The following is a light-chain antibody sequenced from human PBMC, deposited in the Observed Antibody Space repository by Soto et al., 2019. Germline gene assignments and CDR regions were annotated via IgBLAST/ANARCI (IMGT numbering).Light chain of an antibody. CDR3: QQYNNWPPYT. V-gene: IGKV1-5*01. J-gene: IGKJ2*01. CDR1: QNIGTW. Sequence: DIQMTQSPSSLSVSVGDRVTITCRASQNIGTWLAWYQQKPGKAPNFLIYEASSLESGVPSRFSGSGSATDFTLTISSLQSEDFAVYYCQQYNNWPPYTFGQGTKVDI. CDR2: EAS.